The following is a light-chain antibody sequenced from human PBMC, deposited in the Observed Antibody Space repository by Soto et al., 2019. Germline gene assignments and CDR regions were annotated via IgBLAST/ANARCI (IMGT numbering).Light chain of an antibody. CDR2: DVS. V-gene: IGKV1-5*01. CDR1: QTIGRW. CDR3: QAYTSYSTT. Sequence: DIQMTQSPSSLSASVGDRVTITCRASQTIGRWLAWYQQKPGRAPKVVIHDVSRLEGGVPSRFGGAGSGTEFTFTNTGLQPDDVPHYYCQAYTSYSTTFGRGTKVEV. J-gene: IGKJ1*01.